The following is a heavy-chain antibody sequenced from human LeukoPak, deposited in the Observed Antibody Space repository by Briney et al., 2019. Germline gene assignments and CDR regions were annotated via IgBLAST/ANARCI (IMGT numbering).Heavy chain of an antibody. V-gene: IGHV3-15*01. J-gene: IGHJ4*02. Sequence: GGSLRLSCAASGFTFGNAWMSWVRQAPGKGLEWVGRIKSKTDGGTTDYAAPVKGRFTISRDDSKNTLYLQMNSLKTEDTAVYYCTTDYSSSWYFGYFDYWGQGTLVTVSS. CDR3: TTDYSSSWYFGYFDY. CDR2: IKSKTDGGTT. D-gene: IGHD6-13*01. CDR1: GFTFGNAW.